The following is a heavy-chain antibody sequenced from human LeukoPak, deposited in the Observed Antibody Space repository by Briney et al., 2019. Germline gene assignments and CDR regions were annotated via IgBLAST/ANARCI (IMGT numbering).Heavy chain of an antibody. V-gene: IGHV3-74*01. CDR1: GFTFSSYW. CDR2: INSDGSST. J-gene: IGHJ5*02. Sequence: GSLRLSCAASGFTFSSYWMHWVRQAPGKGLVWVSRINSDGSSTSYADSVKGRFTISRDNAKNTLYLQMHSLRAEDTAVYYCARVSSSPKVWFDPWGQGTLVTVSS. CDR3: ARVSSSPKVWFDP. D-gene: IGHD6-6*01.